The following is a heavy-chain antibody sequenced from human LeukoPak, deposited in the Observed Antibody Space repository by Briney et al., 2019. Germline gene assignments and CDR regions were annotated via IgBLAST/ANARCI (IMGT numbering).Heavy chain of an antibody. V-gene: IGHV3-23*01. CDR3: ARDTAWAIFGVFDY. CDR1: GFTFSSYV. J-gene: IGHJ4*02. CDR2: ISGSGGST. D-gene: IGHD3-3*01. Sequence: HPGGSLRLSCAASGFTFSSYVMSWVRQAPGKGLEWVSSISGSGGSTYYADSVKGRFTISRDNSKSTLYLQMNSLRAEDTAVYYCARDTAWAIFGVFDYWGQGTLVTVSS.